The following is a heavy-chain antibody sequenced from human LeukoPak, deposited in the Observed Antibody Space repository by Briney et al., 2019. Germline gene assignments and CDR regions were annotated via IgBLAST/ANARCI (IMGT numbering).Heavy chain of an antibody. CDR3: ATVYSGYDVVGEDY. CDR1: GFTFSNFG. V-gene: IGHV3-30*02. Sequence: PGGSLRLSCAASGFTFSNFGMHWVRQAPGKGLEWVAFIRFDGSNKYYRDSVKGRFTISRDNSKNTLYLQLDYLRTEDTAVYYCATVYSGYDVVGEDYWGQGTLVTVSS. D-gene: IGHD5-12*01. J-gene: IGHJ4*02. CDR2: IRFDGSNK.